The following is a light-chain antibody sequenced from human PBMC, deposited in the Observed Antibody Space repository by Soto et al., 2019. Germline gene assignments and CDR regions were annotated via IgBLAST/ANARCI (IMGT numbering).Light chain of an antibody. CDR2: AAF. CDR3: QQSYSTPPWT. Sequence: DIQMTQSPSSLSASVGDRVTITCRASQSISNYLNWYQQKPGKAPKLLIYAAFSLQSGVPSRFSGSGSGTDFTLTIISLQPEDFATYYCQQSYSTPPWTFGQGTNVEIK. V-gene: IGKV1-39*01. J-gene: IGKJ1*01. CDR1: QSISNY.